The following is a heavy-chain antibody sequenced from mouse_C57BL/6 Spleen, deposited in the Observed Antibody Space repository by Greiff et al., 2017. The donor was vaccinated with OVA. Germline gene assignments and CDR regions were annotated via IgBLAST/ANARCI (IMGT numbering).Heavy chain of an antibody. CDR1: GFTFSDYG. CDR3: ARGNYEGLMDY. D-gene: IGHD2-1*01. J-gene: IGHJ4*01. V-gene: IGHV5-17*01. CDR2: ISSGSSTI. Sequence: EVHLVESGGGLVKPGGSLKLSCAASGFTFSDYGMHWVRQAPEKGLEWVAYISSGSSTIYYADTVKGRFTISRDNAKNTLFLQMTSLRSEDTAMYYCARGNYEGLMDYWGQGTSVTVSS.